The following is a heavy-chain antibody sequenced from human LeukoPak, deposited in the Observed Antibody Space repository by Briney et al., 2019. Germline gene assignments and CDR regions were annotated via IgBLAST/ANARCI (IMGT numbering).Heavy chain of an antibody. CDR3: ARELVAPADFDY. V-gene: IGHV3-30-3*01. J-gene: IGHJ4*02. D-gene: IGHD2-2*01. CDR1: GFTFSSYA. Sequence: GGSLRLSCAASGFTFSSYAMHWVRQAPGKGLEWVAVISYDGSNKYYADSVRGRFTISRDNSKNTLYLRMNSLRAEDTAVYYCARELVAPADFDYWGQGTLVTVSS. CDR2: ISYDGSNK.